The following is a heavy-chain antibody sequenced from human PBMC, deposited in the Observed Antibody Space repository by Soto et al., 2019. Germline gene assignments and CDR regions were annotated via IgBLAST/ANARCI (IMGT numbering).Heavy chain of an antibody. CDR2: ISNSGNNV. J-gene: IGHJ6*02. V-gene: IGHV3-11*01. CDR3: ARYIPGVRYYGMDV. D-gene: IGHD2-2*01. CDR1: GFIFNDYH. Sequence: PGGSLRLSCAASGFIFNDYHMSWIRQAPGKGLEWVAYISNSGNNVYYADSVKGRFTISRDNSGNTLYLEMYSLRAEDTAVYYCARYIPGVRYYGMDVWGQGTTVTVSS.